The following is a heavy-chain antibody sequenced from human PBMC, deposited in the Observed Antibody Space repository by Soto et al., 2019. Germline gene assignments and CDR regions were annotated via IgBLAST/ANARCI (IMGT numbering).Heavy chain of an antibody. CDR1: GGSISSGDYY. J-gene: IGHJ6*02. Sequence: SETLSLTCTVSGGSISSGDYYWSWIRQPPGKGLEWIGYISYSGSTYYTPSLKSRVTRSVDTSNNQFSLKLSSVTAADTAVYYCAREDEGMDVWGQGTTVTVSS. CDR2: ISYSGST. V-gene: IGHV4-30-4*01. CDR3: AREDEGMDV.